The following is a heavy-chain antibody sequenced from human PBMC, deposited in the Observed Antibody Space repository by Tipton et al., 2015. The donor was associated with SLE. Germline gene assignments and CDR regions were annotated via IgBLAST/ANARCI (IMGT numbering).Heavy chain of an antibody. CDR1: GGSISSSS. D-gene: IGHD2-15*01. CDR3: AGASSEYFQH. CDR2: ISYDGSNK. Sequence: SLRLSCTVSGGSISSSSYYWGWIRQAPGKGLEWVAVISYDGSNKYYADSVKGRFTISRDNSKNTLYLQMNSLRAEDTAVYYCAGASSEYFQHWGQGTLVTVSS. V-gene: IGHV3-30*03. J-gene: IGHJ1*01.